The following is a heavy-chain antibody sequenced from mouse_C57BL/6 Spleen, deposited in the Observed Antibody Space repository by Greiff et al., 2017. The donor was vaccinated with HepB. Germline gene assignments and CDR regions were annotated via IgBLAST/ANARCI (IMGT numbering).Heavy chain of an antibody. CDR1: GFTFSSYA. J-gene: IGHJ2*01. CDR3: ARDLRDSSGYLGDY. CDR2: ISDGGSYT. Sequence: EVKLMESGGGLVKPGGSLKLSCAASGFTFSSYAMSWVRQTPEKRLEWVATISDGGSYTYYPDNVKGRFTISRDNAKNNLYLQMSHLKSEDTAMYYCARDLRDSSGYLGDYWGQGTTLTVSS. V-gene: IGHV5-4*01. D-gene: IGHD3-2*02.